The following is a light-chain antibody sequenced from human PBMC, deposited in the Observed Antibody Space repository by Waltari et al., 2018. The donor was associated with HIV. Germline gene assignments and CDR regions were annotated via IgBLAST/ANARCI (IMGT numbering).Light chain of an antibody. CDR1: SSYVGGYNY. V-gene: IGLV2-8*01. J-gene: IGLJ2*01. Sequence: QSALTQPPSASGSPGQSVTLSCTGTSSYVGGYNYVSWHQQHPGEAPKLMIYDVIKRPSGVPDRFAGSKAGNTASRTVSGLQPEDEADYYCSSHAGSKVVFGGGTRLPVL. CDR3: SSHAGSKVV. CDR2: DVI.